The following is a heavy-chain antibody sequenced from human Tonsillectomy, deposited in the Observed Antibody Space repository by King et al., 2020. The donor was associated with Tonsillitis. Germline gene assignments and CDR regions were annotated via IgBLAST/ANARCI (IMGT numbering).Heavy chain of an antibody. CDR2: INSDGSST. J-gene: IGHJ4*02. D-gene: IGHD3-10*01. CDR3: AREQYYYGYGSFGY. V-gene: IGHV3-74*01. CDR1: GFTFSSYC. Sequence: VQLVESGGGLVQPGGSLRLSCAASGFTFSSYCMHWVRQAPGKALVWVSLINSDGSSTSYSDSVKGRFTISSDNSKNTLYLQMNSLRAEDTAVYYWAREQYYYGYGSFGYWGQGTLVTVSS.